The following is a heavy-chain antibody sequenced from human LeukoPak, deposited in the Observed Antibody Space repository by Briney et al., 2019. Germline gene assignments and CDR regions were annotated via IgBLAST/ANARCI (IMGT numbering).Heavy chain of an antibody. Sequence: ASVKVSCKASGYTFTSYDINWVRQATGQGLEWMGWMNPNSGNTGYAQKFQGRVTMTRNTSISTAYMELGSLRSEDTAVYYCARSGSSWYSWFDPWGQGTLVTVSS. D-gene: IGHD6-13*01. CDR2: MNPNSGNT. J-gene: IGHJ5*02. CDR3: ARSGSSWYSWFDP. CDR1: GYTFTSYD. V-gene: IGHV1-8*01.